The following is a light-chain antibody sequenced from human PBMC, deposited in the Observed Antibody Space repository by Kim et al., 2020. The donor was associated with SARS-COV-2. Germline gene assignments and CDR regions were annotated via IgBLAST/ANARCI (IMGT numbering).Light chain of an antibody. CDR3: QQYGSSKA. CDR2: GAS. Sequence: EIVLTQSPGTLSLSPGERATLSCRASQSVSSSYLAWYQQKPGQAPRLLIYGASSRATDIPDRFSGSGSGTDFTLTISRLEPEDFAVYYCQQYGSSKAFGGGTKVDIK. J-gene: IGKJ4*01. CDR1: QSVSSSY. V-gene: IGKV3-20*01.